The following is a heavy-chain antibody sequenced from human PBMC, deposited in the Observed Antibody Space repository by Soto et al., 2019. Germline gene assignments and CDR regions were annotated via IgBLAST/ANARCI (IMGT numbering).Heavy chain of an antibody. CDR1: RFSFNSYS. CDR2: IWYDGSNK. J-gene: IGHJ4*02. Sequence: QVQLVESGGGIVQPGRSLRLSCVASRFSFNSYSMHWVRQAPGKSLEWVAVIWYDGSNKYYADSVKGRFTISRDNSKNTLYLQMNSLRAEDTAVYYCARDLWGGPAAFDYWGQGTLVTVSS. CDR3: ARDLWGGPAAFDY. D-gene: IGHD2-2*01. V-gene: IGHV3-33*01.